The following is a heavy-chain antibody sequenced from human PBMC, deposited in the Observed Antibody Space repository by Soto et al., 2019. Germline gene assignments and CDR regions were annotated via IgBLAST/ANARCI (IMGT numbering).Heavy chain of an antibody. CDR1: GYTFTSYG. CDR3: ARSGYYDSSGTLLADY. J-gene: IGHJ4*02. D-gene: IGHD3-22*01. CDR2: ISAYNGNT. Sequence: GASVKVSCKASGYTFTSYGISWVRQAPGQGLEWMGWISAYNGNTNYAQKLQGRVTMTTDTSTSTAYMELRSLRSDDTAVYYCARSGYYDSSGTLLADYWGQGTLVTVSS. V-gene: IGHV1-18*01.